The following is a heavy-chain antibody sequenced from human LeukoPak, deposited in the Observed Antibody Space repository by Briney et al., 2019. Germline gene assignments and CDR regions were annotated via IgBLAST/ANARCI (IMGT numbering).Heavy chain of an antibody. V-gene: IGHV4-39*01. CDR2: IYYSGST. CDR3: ARCPLEWLFLTLQNPIDI. CDR1: GGAISSSSYY. J-gene: IGHJ3*02. D-gene: IGHD3-3*01. Sequence: SETLSLTCTVSGGAISSSSYYWGWIRQPPGKGLEWIGSIYYSGSTYYNPSLKSRVTISVDTSKNQFSLKLSSVTAADTAVYYCARCPLEWLFLTLQNPIDIWGQGTMVTVSS.